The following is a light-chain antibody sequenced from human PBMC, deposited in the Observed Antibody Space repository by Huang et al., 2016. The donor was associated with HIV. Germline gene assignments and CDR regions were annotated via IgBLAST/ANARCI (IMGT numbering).Light chain of an antibody. CDR2: GAS. CDR3: QQYNSWPWT. J-gene: IGKJ1*01. Sequence: EIVMTQSPATLSVSPGERATLSCRASQSVGSNLAWYQHKPGQAPRLLIYGASSMASGIPARFSGSGSGTEFTLTISSLQSEDFAGYFCQQYNSWPWTFGQGTKVEIK. V-gene: IGKV3-15*01. CDR1: QSVGSN.